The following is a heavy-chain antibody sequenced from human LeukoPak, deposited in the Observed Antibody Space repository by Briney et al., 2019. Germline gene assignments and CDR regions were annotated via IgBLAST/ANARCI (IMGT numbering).Heavy chain of an antibody. CDR2: IMPLFGTA. V-gene: IGHV1-69*05. Sequence: SVKVSCKTSGGTFNNSAISWVRQAPGQGLEWLGGIMPLFGTAGYAQKFQARVTITKDESTRTVYLELTSLTSDDTAVYYCAREGAYYYDSSGSEGAFDIWGQGTMVTVSS. CDR3: AREGAYYYDSSGSEGAFDI. J-gene: IGHJ3*02. CDR1: GGTFNNSA. D-gene: IGHD3-22*01.